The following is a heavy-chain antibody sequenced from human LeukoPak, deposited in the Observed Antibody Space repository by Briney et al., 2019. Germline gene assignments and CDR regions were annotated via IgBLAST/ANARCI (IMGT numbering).Heavy chain of an antibody. CDR1: GFTFSSYA. V-gene: IGHV3-23*01. CDR3: HHLIRDSSGYYLFDY. D-gene: IGHD3-22*01. CDR2: ISGSGGST. J-gene: IGHJ4*02. Sequence: PGGFLRLSCAASGFTFSSYAMSWVRQAPGKGLEWVSAISGSGGSTYYADSVKGRFTISRDNSKNTLYLQMNSLRAEDTAVYYCHHLIRDSSGYYLFDYWGQGTLVTVSS.